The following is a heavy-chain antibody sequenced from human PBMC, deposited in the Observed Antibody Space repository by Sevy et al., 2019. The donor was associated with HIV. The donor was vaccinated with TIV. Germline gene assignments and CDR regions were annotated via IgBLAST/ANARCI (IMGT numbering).Heavy chain of an antibody. Sequence: GGSLRLSCTASGFIFGDYGMSWVRQAPGKGLEWIAFFKSKIHGGTTENAASVKGRFTNTRDDSKNIVYLQMSNLKTADKSVYYCTRWSGSQSIFDYWGQGTLVTVSS. J-gene: IGHJ4*02. D-gene: IGHD1-26*01. CDR1: GFIFGDYG. CDR3: TRWSGSQSIFDY. CDR2: FKSKIHGGTT. V-gene: IGHV3-49*04.